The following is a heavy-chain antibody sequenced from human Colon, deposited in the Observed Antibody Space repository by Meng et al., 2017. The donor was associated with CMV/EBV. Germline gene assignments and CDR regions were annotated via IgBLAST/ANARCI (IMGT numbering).Heavy chain of an antibody. J-gene: IGHJ6*02. V-gene: IGHV3-7*01. CDR1: GFTFSSFA. Sequence: GESLKISCAASGFTFSSFAMTWVRQAPGKGLEWVANIKQDGSEKYYVDSVKGRFTISRDNAKNSLYLQMNSLRAEDTAVYYCARDVVVPAAISYYYYGMDVWGQGTTVTVSS. D-gene: IGHD2-2*01. CDR2: IKQDGSEK. CDR3: ARDVVVPAAISYYYYGMDV.